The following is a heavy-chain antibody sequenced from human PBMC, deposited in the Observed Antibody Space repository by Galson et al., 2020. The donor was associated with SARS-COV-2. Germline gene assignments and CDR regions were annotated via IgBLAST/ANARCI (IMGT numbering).Heavy chain of an antibody. V-gene: IGHV1-3*01. CDR2: INAGNGNT. D-gene: IGHD3-3*01. Sequence: ASVTVPCKASGYTFTSYAMHWVRQAPGQRLEWMGWINAGNGNTKYSQKFQGRVTITRDTSASKAYMELSSLRSEDTAVYYCASQVITIFGVAINYYYMDVWGKGTTVTVSS. CDR3: ASQVITIFGVAINYYYMDV. CDR1: GYTFTSYA. J-gene: IGHJ6*03.